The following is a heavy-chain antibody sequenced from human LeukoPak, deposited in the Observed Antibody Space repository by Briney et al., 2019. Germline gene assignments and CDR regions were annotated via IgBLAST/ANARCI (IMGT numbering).Heavy chain of an antibody. V-gene: IGHV3-23*01. CDR3: ARASSFYYGMDV. CDR2: ISGSGGST. J-gene: IGHJ6*02. Sequence: PGGSLRLSCAASGFTFSSYAMSWLRQATGKGLEWVSGISGSGGSTYYADFVKGRLTISRENSKNTLYLQMNSLRAEDTAVYFCARASSFYYGMDVWGQGTTVTVSS. CDR1: GFTFSSYA.